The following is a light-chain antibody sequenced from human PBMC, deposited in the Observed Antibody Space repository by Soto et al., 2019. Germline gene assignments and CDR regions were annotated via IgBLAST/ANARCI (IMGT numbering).Light chain of an antibody. J-gene: IGKJ5*01. CDR1: QSISDY. CDR3: QQSYSTPIT. Sequence: DIQMTQSPSSLSASVGDRVTLTCRASQSISDYLNWYQQKPGKAPNLLIYAASSLQSGVPSRFSGSGSGTDFTLTISSLQPEDFATYHCQQSYSTPITFGQGTRLEIK. CDR2: AAS. V-gene: IGKV1-39*01.